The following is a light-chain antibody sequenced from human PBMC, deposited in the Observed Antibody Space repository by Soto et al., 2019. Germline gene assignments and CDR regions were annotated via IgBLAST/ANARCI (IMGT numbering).Light chain of an antibody. CDR1: SSNIGNNY. V-gene: IGLV1-51*01. J-gene: IGLJ3*02. CDR3: ATWDSSLSAWL. Sequence: QSVLTQPPSVSEAPGQKVTISCSGGSSNIGNNYVSWYQQVAGTAPKVLIVDNNKRPSGIPDRFSGSKSGTSATLAIAGLQNGDAADYYCATWDSSLSAWLFGGGTQLTVL. CDR2: DNN.